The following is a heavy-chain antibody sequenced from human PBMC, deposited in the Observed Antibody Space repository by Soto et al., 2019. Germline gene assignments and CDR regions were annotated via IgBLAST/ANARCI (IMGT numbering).Heavy chain of an antibody. CDR1: GYTFTSYA. V-gene: IGHV1-3*01. D-gene: IGHD6-13*01. J-gene: IGHJ4*02. CDR2: INAGNGNT. CDR3: VRDNSGFDY. Sequence: ASVKVSCKASGYTFTSYAIHWMRQAPGQRLEWMGWINAGNGNTNVPQKFQGRVTFTSDTSTTTVFMELSSLTADDRAVYYCVRDNSGFDYWGQGTVVTVSS.